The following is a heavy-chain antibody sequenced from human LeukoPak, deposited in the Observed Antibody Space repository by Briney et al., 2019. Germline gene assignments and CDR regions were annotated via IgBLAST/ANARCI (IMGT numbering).Heavy chain of an antibody. V-gene: IGHV3-30*04. J-gene: IGHJ6*04. CDR2: ISYDGSNK. Sequence: GRSLRLSCAASGFTFSSYAMHGVRQAPCKGGEWVAVISYDGSNKYYADSVKGRFTIYIDNSKNALYLQMNSLRAEDTAVYYCARVTTAYYYGSGRGPMDVWGKGTTATVSS. D-gene: IGHD3-10*01. CDR1: GFTFSSYA. CDR3: ARVTTAYYYGSGRGPMDV.